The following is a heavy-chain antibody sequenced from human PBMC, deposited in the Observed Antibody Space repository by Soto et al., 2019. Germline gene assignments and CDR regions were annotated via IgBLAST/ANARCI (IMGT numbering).Heavy chain of an antibody. CDR1: GGSFSGYY. Sequence: SETLSLTCAVYGGSFSGYYWSWIRQPPGKWLEWIGEINHSGSTNYNPSLKSRVTISVDTSKNQFSLKLSSVTAADTAVYYCARVLNDSSGYYFFNYFDYWGQGTLVTVSS. D-gene: IGHD3-22*01. J-gene: IGHJ4*02. CDR3: ARVLNDSSGYYFFNYFDY. V-gene: IGHV4-34*01. CDR2: INHSGST.